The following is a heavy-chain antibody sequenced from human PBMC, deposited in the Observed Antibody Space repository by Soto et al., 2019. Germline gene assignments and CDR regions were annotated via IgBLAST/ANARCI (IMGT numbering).Heavy chain of an antibody. J-gene: IGHJ4*02. CDR2: IYFSGTT. V-gene: IGHV4-61*01. Sequence: QVQLQESGPRLVQPSETLSLTCSVSGGSVSSDSYYWSWIRQPPGAGLELIGYIYFSGTTNYNPSLESRVTILVDSSKNQFSPKLSSVTAADTAVYFCARSPDSGDYVDYWGQGPLVAVSS. D-gene: IGHD4-17*01. CDR3: ARSPDSGDYVDY. CDR1: GGSVSSDSYY.